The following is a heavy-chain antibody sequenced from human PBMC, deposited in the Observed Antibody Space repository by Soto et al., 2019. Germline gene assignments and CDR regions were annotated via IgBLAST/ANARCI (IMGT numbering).Heavy chain of an antibody. CDR1: GWSFSGYY. Sequence: XETLSLTCAVYGWSFSGYYWSWIRQPPGKGLEWIGEINHSGSTNHNPSLKSRVTISVDTSKNQFSLKLSSVTAADTAVYYCARGGGQLVPNWFDHWGQGTLVTVSS. D-gene: IGHD6-6*01. CDR2: INHSGST. V-gene: IGHV4-34*01. J-gene: IGHJ5*02. CDR3: ARGGGQLVPNWFDH.